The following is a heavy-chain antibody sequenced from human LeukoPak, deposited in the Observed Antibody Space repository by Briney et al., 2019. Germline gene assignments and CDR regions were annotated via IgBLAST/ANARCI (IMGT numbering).Heavy chain of an antibody. D-gene: IGHD7-27*01. J-gene: IGHJ6*03. Sequence: SETLSLTCTVSGGSISSYYWSWIRQPPGKGLEWIGYIYYSGSTNYNPSLKSRVTISVDTSKNQFSLKLSSVTAADTAVYYCARVYWGGLYYYYYYMDVWGKGTTVTISS. CDR1: GGSISSYY. CDR3: ARVYWGGLYYYYYYMDV. CDR2: IYYSGST. V-gene: IGHV4-59*01.